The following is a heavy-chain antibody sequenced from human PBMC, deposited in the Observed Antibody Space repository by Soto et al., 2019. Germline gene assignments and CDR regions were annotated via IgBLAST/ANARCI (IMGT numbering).Heavy chain of an antibody. Sequence: QVQLQQWGAGLLKPSETLSLTCAVYGGSFSGYYWSWIRQPPGKGLEWIGDINHSGRTNYNPALKSRLTISVDTSKNQFSLKLSSVTAADTAVYYCARGTRSVIPRPLLWYFDFWGRGTLVTVSS. J-gene: IGHJ2*01. V-gene: IGHV4-34*01. CDR3: ARGTRSVIPRPLLWYFDF. CDR2: INHSGRT. CDR1: GGSFSGYY. D-gene: IGHD2-21*01.